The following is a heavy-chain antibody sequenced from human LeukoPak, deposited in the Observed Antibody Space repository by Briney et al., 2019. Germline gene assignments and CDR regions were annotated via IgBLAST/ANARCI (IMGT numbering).Heavy chain of an antibody. CDR1: GFTFSSYS. D-gene: IGHD3-16*02. CDR2: ISGSGSNK. V-gene: IGHV3-48*04. CDR3: ARVYDYVWGSYRSDY. J-gene: IGHJ4*02. Sequence: PGGSLRLSCAASGFTFSSYSMNWVRQAPGKGLEWVSYISGSGSNKYYADSVKGRFTITRDNAKNSLNLQMNSLRAEDTGVYFCARVYDYVWGSYRSDYWGQGTQVAVSS.